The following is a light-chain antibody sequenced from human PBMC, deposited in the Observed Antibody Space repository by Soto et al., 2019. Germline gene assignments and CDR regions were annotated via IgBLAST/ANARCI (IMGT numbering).Light chain of an antibody. CDR3: QQYNNWPPVT. V-gene: IGKV3-15*01. CDR2: GAS. J-gene: IGKJ5*01. CDR1: QSVSSN. Sequence: ETVMTQSPATLSVSPGERATLSCRASQSVSSNLAWYQQKPGQAPRLLIFGASTRATGIPARFSGSGSGTDFTLTISSLQSEDFAVYYCQQYNNWPPVTFGQGTRLEIK.